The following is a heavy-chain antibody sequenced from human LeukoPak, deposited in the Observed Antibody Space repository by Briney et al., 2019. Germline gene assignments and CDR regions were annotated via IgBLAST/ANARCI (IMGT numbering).Heavy chain of an antibody. V-gene: IGHV4-34*01. CDR2: INHSGST. D-gene: IGHD3-3*01. Sequence: SETLSLTCAVYGGSFSGYYWSWIRQPPGKGLEWVGEINHSGSTNYNPSLKRRVTISVDTSKNLFPLKRSSVTAADTAVYYCARKRNDFWSGYSNWFDPWGQGTLVTVSS. J-gene: IGHJ5*02. CDR3: ARKRNDFWSGYSNWFDP. CDR1: GGSFSGYY.